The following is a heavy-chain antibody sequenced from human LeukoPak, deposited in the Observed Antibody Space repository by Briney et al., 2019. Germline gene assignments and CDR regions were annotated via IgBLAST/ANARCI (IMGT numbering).Heavy chain of an antibody. J-gene: IGHJ4*02. D-gene: IGHD6-19*01. CDR3: VRAGTNPYSSGYY. Sequence: GGSLRLSCAASGFTFSSYAMSWVRQAPGKRLEWVSAISGSGGSTYYADSVKGRFTISRDNSKNTLYLQMNSLGAEDTAVYYCVRAGTNPYSSGYYWGQGTLVTVSS. V-gene: IGHV3-23*01. CDR1: GFTFSSYA. CDR2: ISGSGGST.